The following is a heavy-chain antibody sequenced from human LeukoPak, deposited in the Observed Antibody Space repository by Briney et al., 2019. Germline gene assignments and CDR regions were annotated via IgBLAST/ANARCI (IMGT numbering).Heavy chain of an antibody. Sequence: GGSLRLSCAASGCTVSSNYMIWVRQAPGKGLEWVSAISGSGGSTYYADSVKGRFTISRDNSKNTLYLQMNSLRAEDTAVYYCAKLMATIRAFDIWGQGTMVTVSS. CDR3: AKLMATIRAFDI. CDR2: ISGSGGST. D-gene: IGHD5-24*01. CDR1: GCTVSSNY. V-gene: IGHV3-23*01. J-gene: IGHJ3*02.